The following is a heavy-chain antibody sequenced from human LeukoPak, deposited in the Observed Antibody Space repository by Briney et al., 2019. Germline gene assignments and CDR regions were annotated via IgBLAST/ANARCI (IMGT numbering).Heavy chain of an antibody. D-gene: IGHD3-22*01. Sequence: PETLSLTCTVSGGSISSYYWSWIRQPPGKGLEWIGYIYYSGSTNYNPSLKSRVTISVDTSKNQFSLKLSSVTAADTAVYYCARDRLNYYDSSTTEYYYYYMDVWGKGTTVTVSS. CDR1: GGSISSYY. J-gene: IGHJ6*03. CDR2: IYYSGST. CDR3: ARDRLNYYDSSTTEYYYYYMDV. V-gene: IGHV4-59*01.